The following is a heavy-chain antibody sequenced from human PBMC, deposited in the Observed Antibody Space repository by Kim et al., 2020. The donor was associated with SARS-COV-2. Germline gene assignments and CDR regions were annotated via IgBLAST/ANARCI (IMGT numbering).Heavy chain of an antibody. CDR1: GFTFSSYS. D-gene: IGHD6-13*01. Sequence: GGSLRLSCAASGFTFSSYSMNWVRQAPGKGLEWVSYISSSSSTIYYADSVKGRFTISRDNAKNSLYLQMNSLRDEDTAVYYCARALFPRWYSSSWGPIYQAGPSFDYWGQGTLVTVSS. CDR2: ISSSSSTI. V-gene: IGHV3-48*02. J-gene: IGHJ4*02. CDR3: ARALFPRWYSSSWGPIYQAGPSFDY.